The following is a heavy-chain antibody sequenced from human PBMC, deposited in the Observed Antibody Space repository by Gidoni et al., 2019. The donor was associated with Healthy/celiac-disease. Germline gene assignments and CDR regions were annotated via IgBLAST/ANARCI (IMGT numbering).Heavy chain of an antibody. Sequence: EVQLLESVGGVVQPGGALRLSCAAPGFTFRGYAMGWVRQAPGKGVEWGGAISGSGGSTYYADSVKGRFTITRANSKNTLYLQMNGMRAEDTAVYYCAKGGSMVRGVEFNWFDPWGQGTLVTVSS. CDR1: GFTFRGYA. J-gene: IGHJ5*02. D-gene: IGHD3-10*01. V-gene: IGHV3-23*01. CDR2: ISGSGGST. CDR3: AKGGSMVRGVEFNWFDP.